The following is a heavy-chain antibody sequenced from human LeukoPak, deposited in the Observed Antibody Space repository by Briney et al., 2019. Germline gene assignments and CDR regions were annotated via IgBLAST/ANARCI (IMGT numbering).Heavy chain of an antibody. V-gene: IGHV3-30*02. CDR2: IRYDGSNK. CDR1: GFTFSSYG. J-gene: IGHJ5*02. D-gene: IGHD2-8*01. Sequence: GGSLRLSSAASGFTFSSYGMHWVRRAPGKGLEWVAFIRYDGSNKYYADSVKGRFTISRDNSKNTLYLQMNSLRAEDTAVYYCAKDFTLLMVYPSWFDPWGQGTLVTVSS. CDR3: AKDFTLLMVYPSWFDP.